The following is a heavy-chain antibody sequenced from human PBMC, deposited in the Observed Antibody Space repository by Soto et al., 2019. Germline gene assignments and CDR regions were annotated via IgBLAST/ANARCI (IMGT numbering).Heavy chain of an antibody. CDR1: GFSLSNARMG. J-gene: IGHJ4*02. V-gene: IGHV2-26*01. CDR3: ARMAHFDPMGDY. Sequence: QVTLKESGPVLVKPTETLTLTCTVSGFSLSNARMGVSWIRQPPGKALEWLAHIFSNDEKSYSTSLKSRLTISKDTSNSQVVLTMTNMDPVDTATYSCARMAHFDPMGDYWGQGTLVTVSS. CDR2: IFSNDEK.